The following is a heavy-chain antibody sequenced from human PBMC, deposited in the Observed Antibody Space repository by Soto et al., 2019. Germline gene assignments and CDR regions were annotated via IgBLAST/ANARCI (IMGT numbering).Heavy chain of an antibody. D-gene: IGHD5-12*01. CDR2: TYFRSKWYN. CDR1: GDSVSSNTAS. CDR3: AKGDNLGPKTGYAFDP. Sequence: PSQTLPLTCVISGDSVSSNTASWNWIRQSPSGGLEWLGRTYFRSKWYNDYAVSVKSRIIINPDTSNNQFSLQLNSVTPEDTAVYFCAKGDNLGPKTGYAFDPWGQGIMVTVSS. V-gene: IGHV6-1*01. J-gene: IGHJ5*02.